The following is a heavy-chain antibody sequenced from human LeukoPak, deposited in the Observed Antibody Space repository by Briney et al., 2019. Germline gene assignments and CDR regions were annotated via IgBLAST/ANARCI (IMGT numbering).Heavy chain of an antibody. D-gene: IGHD2-2*01. CDR2: ISAYNGNT. V-gene: IGHV1-18*04. CDR1: GYTFTNYG. J-gene: IGHJ4*02. CDR3: ARDYCSSTSCYFDY. Sequence: ASVKVSCKASGYTFTNYGISWVRQAPGQGLEWMGWISAYNGNTNYAQKLQGRVSMTTDTSTSTAYMELRSLRSDDTAVYYCARDYCSSTSCYFDYWGQGTLVTVCS.